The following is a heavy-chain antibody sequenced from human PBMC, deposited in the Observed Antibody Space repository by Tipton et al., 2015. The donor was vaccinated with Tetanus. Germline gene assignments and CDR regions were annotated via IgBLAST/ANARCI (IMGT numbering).Heavy chain of an antibody. J-gene: IGHJ5*01. D-gene: IGHD1-26*01. V-gene: IGHV4-59*01. CDR1: GGSMRSYY. Sequence: TLSLTCTVSGGSMRSYYWSWIRQPPGKGLERIGNIYYSGSTNYNSSLKSRVTISVDTSKNQFSLKLSSVTAADTAVYYCARGEDQYKSGSPWGQGTPVTVSS. CDR3: ARGEDQYKSGSP. CDR2: IYYSGST.